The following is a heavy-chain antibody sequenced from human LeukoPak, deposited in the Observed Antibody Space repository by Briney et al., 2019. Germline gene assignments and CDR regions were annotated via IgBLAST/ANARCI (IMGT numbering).Heavy chain of an antibody. CDR2: ISYDGSNK. J-gene: IGHJ4*02. V-gene: IGHV3-30*18. Sequence: PGRSLRLSCAASGFTFSSYGMHWVRQAPGKGLEWVAVISYDGSNKYYADSVKGRFTISRDNSKNTLYLQMNSLRAEDTAVYYCAKDGGITGTTVDYWGQGTLVTVSS. CDR1: GFTFSSYG. CDR3: AKDGGITGTTVDY. D-gene: IGHD1-20*01.